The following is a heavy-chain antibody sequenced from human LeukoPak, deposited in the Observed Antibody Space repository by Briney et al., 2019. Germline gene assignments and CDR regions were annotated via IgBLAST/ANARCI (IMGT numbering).Heavy chain of an antibody. CDR3: ARHPFRYYPSRMGPFDI. V-gene: IGHV4-34*01. CDR1: GVSISTYY. Sequence: SETLSLTCTVSGVSISTYYWSWVRQPPGKGLEWIGEINHSGSTNYNPSLKSRVTISVDTSKNQFSLKLSSVTAADTAVYYCARHPFRYYPSRMGPFDIWGQGTMVTVSS. J-gene: IGHJ3*02. D-gene: IGHD3-10*01. CDR2: INHSGST.